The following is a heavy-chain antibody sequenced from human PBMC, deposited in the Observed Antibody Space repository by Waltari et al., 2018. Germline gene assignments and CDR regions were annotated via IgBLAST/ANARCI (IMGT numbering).Heavy chain of an antibody. CDR1: GYTFTSHD. CDR3: ARGYSSSSDMDV. CDR2: MDPNTGNT. J-gene: IGHJ6*02. V-gene: IGHV1-8*03. D-gene: IGHD6-6*01. Sequence: QVQLVQSGAEVKKPGASVKVSCKASGYTFTSHDINWVRQATGQGLEWRGRMDPNTGNTGYAQKVQGRVTITRNTSISTAYMELSSLRSEDTAVDYCARGYSSSSDMDVWGQGTTVTVAS.